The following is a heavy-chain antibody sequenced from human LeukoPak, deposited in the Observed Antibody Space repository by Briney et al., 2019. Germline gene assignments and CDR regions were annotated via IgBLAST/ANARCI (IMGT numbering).Heavy chain of an antibody. J-gene: IGHJ4*02. CDR3: ARGRPGDYFDY. CDR2: INPNSGGT. Sequence: ASVKVSCRASGYTFTGYFMHWVRQAPGQGLEWMGWINPNSGGTSYLQNFQGRVTMTRDTSISTAYMDLSRLRSDDTAVYYCARGRPGDYFDYWGQGTLVTVSS. V-gene: IGHV1-2*02. CDR1: GYTFTGYF. D-gene: IGHD6-25*01.